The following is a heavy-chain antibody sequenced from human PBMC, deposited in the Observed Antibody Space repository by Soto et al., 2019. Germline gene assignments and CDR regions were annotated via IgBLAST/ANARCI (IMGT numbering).Heavy chain of an antibody. J-gene: IGHJ6*02. CDR1: GGNFSSYA. D-gene: IGHD3-16*01. Sequence: QVQLVQSGAEVKKPGSSVKVSCKASGGNFSSYAISWVRQAPGQGLEWMGGIIPIFGTADYAQKFQGRGTITSVESTSTAYMELSSLRSEDTAVYYCASSRLGGTGYYYGRGVWCQGTTVTVSS. CDR3: ASSRLGGTGYYYGRGV. CDR2: IIPIFGTA. V-gene: IGHV1-69*05.